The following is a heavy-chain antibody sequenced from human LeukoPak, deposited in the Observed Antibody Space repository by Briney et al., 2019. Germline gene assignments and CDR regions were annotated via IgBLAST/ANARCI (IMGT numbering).Heavy chain of an antibody. D-gene: IGHD3-3*01. CDR1: GGSISSYY. CDR2: IYYSGST. CDR3: ARSMTDFWSSYSFTYYFDY. J-gene: IGHJ4*02. V-gene: IGHV4-59*01. Sequence: NPSETLSLTCTVSGGSISSYYWSWIRQPPGKGLEWIGYIYYSGSTNYNPSLKSRVTISVDTSKNQFSLKLSSVTAADTAVYYCARSMTDFWSSYSFTYYFDYWGQGTLVTVSS.